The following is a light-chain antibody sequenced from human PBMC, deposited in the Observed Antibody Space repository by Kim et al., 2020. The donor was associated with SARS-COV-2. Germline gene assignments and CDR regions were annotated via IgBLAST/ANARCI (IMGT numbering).Light chain of an antibody. CDR1: TSTHGAGYH. Sequence: QRVTISCAGSTSTHGAGYHAHWYQPLPGTAPKLLIYGDNNRPSGVPDRFSGSRSGTSASLAVTGLQAEDEADYYCQSYDSSLRARVFGGGTKLTVL. CDR2: GDN. CDR3: QSYDSSLRARV. J-gene: IGLJ3*02. V-gene: IGLV1-40*01.